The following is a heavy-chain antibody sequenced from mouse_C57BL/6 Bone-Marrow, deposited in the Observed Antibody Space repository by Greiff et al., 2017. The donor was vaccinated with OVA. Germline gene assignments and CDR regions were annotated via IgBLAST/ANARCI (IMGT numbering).Heavy chain of an antibody. CDR2: ISSGSSTI. Sequence: EVKVVESGGGLVKPGGSLKLSCAASGFTFSDYGMHWVRPAPEKGLEWVAYISSGSSTIYYADPVKGRFTISRDNAKNTLFLQMTSLRSEDTAMYYCARREGIITVDYWGQGTTLTVSS. D-gene: IGHD1-1*01. CDR1: GFTFSDYG. CDR3: ARREGIITVDY. V-gene: IGHV5-17*01. J-gene: IGHJ2*01.